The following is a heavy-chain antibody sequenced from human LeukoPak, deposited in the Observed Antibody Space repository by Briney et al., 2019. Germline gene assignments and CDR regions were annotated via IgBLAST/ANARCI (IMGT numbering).Heavy chain of an antibody. CDR2: IYYSGDT. V-gene: IGHV4-39*01. Sequence: NPSETLSLTCTVFGGSFTDYFWTWIRHSPGKGLEWIGSIYYSGDTYYNPSLKSRVTISVDTSKNQFSLKLSSVTAADTAVYCCARRGPVASSYYFDYWGQEPWSPSPQ. J-gene: IGHJ4*01. CDR3: ARRGPVASSYYFDY. D-gene: IGHD2-2*01. CDR1: GGSFTDYF.